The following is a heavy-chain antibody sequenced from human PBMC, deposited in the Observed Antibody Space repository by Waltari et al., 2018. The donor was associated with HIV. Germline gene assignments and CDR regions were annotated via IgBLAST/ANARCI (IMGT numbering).Heavy chain of an antibody. Sequence: EVQLVESGGGLVQPGGSLRLSCAASAFPFSSYYMHWVRQAPGKGRVWVSRINTDGSSTSYADSVKGRFTISRDNAKNTRYLQMSSLRAEDTAVYYCTRLGGSNEVDYWGQGTLVTVSS. CDR3: TRLGGSNEVDY. D-gene: IGHD5-12*01. V-gene: IGHV3-74*01. CDR1: AFPFSSYY. J-gene: IGHJ4*02. CDR2: INTDGSST.